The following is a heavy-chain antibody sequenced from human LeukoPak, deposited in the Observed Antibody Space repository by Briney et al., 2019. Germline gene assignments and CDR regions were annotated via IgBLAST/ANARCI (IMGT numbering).Heavy chain of an antibody. J-gene: IGHJ6*03. CDR2: INHSGST. D-gene: IGHD5-24*01. V-gene: IGHV4-34*01. Sequence: SETLSLTCAVYGGSFSGYYWSWIRQPPGKGLEWIGEINHSGSTNYNPSLKSRVTISVDTSKNQFSLKLSSVTAADTAVYYCARGRDGYNYARYYYYYMDVWGKGTTVTISS. CDR1: GGSFSGYY. CDR3: ARGRDGYNYARYYYYYMDV.